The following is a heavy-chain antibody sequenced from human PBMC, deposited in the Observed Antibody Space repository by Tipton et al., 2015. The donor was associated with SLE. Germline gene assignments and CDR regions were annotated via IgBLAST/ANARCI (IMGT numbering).Heavy chain of an antibody. CDR1: GGSITSSSYF. CDR3: VRGPWAYYYYMDV. V-gene: IGHV4-39*07. J-gene: IGHJ6*03. Sequence: TLSLTCDVYGGSITSSSYFWGWIRQSPGKGLEWIGNINTGGGTYRNPSLMSRVTISVDTSKTQFSLIVTSVTAADTAVYYCVRGPWAYYYYMDVWSKGTKVTVSS. D-gene: IGHD7-27*01. CDR2: INTGGGT.